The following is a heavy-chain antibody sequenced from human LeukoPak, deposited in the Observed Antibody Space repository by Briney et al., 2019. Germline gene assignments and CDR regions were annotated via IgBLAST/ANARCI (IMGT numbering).Heavy chain of an antibody. Sequence: SETLSLTCAVYGGSLSGYYWSWVRQPPGRGLEWIGEINHSGSTNYNPSRTSRVTISVDTSKNQFSLKLSSVTAADTAVYYCARGPQWLVRWFDPWGQGTLVTVSS. CDR1: GGSLSGYY. CDR2: INHSGST. J-gene: IGHJ5*02. CDR3: ARGPQWLVRWFDP. V-gene: IGHV4-34*01. D-gene: IGHD6-19*01.